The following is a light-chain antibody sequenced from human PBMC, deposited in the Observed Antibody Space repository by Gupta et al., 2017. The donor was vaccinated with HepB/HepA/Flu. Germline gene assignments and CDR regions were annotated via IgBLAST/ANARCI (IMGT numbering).Light chain of an antibody. CDR3: QQRYRETPFT. J-gene: IGKJ3*01. CDR2: SAS. Sequence: DIQFTQSPSSLSASVGDRVTITCRASQSIRDYLNWYQQKPGQAPKLLIYSASSVQRGVPSRFSGDGSGTDCTLTISGLQPEDCATNYCQQRYRETPFTFGPGTKVEIK. CDR1: QSIRDY. V-gene: IGKV1-39*01.